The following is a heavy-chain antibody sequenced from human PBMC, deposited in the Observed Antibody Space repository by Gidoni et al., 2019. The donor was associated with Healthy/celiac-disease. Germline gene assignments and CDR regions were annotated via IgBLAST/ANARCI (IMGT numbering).Heavy chain of an antibody. CDR1: GFTFSSYW. Sequence: EVQLVESGGGLVQPGGSLRLSCAASGFTFSSYWLAWVAQAPGKGLEWVANIKQDGSEKYYVDSVKGRFTISRDNAKNSLYLQMNSLRAEDTAVYYCARDRNYYDSSGPVWYYYYYYGMDVWGQGTTVTVSS. D-gene: IGHD3-22*01. CDR2: IKQDGSEK. CDR3: ARDRNYYDSSGPVWYYYYYYGMDV. V-gene: IGHV3-7*01. J-gene: IGHJ6*02.